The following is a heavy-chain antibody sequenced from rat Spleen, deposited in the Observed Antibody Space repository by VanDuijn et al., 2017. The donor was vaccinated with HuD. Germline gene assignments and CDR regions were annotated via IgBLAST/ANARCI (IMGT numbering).Heavy chain of an antibody. D-gene: IGHD5-1*01. CDR2: IKWGGSST. CDR1: GFTFDDYG. J-gene: IGHJ2*01. Sequence: EVQLVESDGGLVQPGRSLKLSCAASGFTFDDYGMAWVRQAPKNGLEWVASIKWGGSSTYYPDNVKGRFTISSDNAKNALYLQMDSLRSEDTATYYCATVGPDWEFGYWGQGVMVTVSS. V-gene: IGHV5-29*01. CDR3: ATVGPDWEFGY.